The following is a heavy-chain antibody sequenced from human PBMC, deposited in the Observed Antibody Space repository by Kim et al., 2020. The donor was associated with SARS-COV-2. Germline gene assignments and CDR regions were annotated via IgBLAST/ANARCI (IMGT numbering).Heavy chain of an antibody. Sequence: ASVKVSCKASGYTFTGYYMHWVRQAPGQGLEWMGWINPNSGGTNYAQKFQGRVTMTRDTSISTAYMELSRLRSDDTAVYYCARVKGEINYYDSSGYYPYDAFEIWGQGTMVTVSS. V-gene: IGHV1-2*02. CDR2: INPNSGGT. CDR1: GYTFTGYY. CDR3: ARVKGEINYYDSSGYYPYDAFEI. J-gene: IGHJ3*02. D-gene: IGHD3-22*01.